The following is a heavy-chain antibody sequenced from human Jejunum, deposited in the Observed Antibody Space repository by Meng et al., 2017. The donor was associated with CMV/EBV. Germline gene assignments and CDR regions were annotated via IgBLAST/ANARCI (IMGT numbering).Heavy chain of an antibody. Sequence: FSNYWMNWVSQAPGKGLEWVANIKNDGSEKYYVNSVKGRFTISRDNAKNSLYLQMNSLRAEDTAVYYCARDMYYVSSGFFGREDYWGQGTRVTVSS. D-gene: IGHD3-22*01. J-gene: IGHJ4*02. CDR3: ARDMYYVSSGFFGREDY. CDR1: FSNYW. V-gene: IGHV3-7*01. CDR2: IKNDGSEK.